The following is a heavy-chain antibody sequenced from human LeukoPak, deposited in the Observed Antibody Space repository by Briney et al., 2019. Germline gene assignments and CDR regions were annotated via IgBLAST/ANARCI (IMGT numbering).Heavy chain of an antibody. CDR3: ARGKEMATTEFDY. CDR1: GGSFSGYY. CDR2: INHSGST. V-gene: IGHV4-34*01. Sequence: SETLSLTCAVYGGSFSGYYWSWIRQPPGKGLEWIGEINHSGSTNYNPSLKSRVTISVDTSKNQFSLKLSSVTAADTAVYYCARGKEMATTEFDYWGQGTLVTVSS. D-gene: IGHD5-24*01. J-gene: IGHJ4*02.